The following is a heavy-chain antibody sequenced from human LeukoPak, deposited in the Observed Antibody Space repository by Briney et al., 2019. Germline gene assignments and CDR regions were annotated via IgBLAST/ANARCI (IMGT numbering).Heavy chain of an antibody. CDR2: ISGSGRST. Sequence: GGSLRLSCAASGFTFSCYAMRWVRQAPGKGLEWVSAISGSGRSTYYADSVKGRFTISRDNSKNTLYLQMNSMRAEDTAVYYCAKYDPRRLNYDSSGPNFDYWGQGTLVTVSS. V-gene: IGHV3-23*01. J-gene: IGHJ4*02. CDR3: AKYDPRRLNYDSSGPNFDY. CDR1: GFTFSCYA. D-gene: IGHD3-22*01.